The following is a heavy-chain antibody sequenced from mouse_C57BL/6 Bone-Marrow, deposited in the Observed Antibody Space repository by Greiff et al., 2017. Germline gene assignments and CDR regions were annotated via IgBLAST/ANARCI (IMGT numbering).Heavy chain of an antibody. CDR2: INPNNGGT. CDR1: GYTFTDYY. CDR3: ARSITTGGYAMDY. J-gene: IGHJ4*01. Sequence: EVQLQQSGPELVKPGASVKISCKASGYTFTDYYMNWVKQSHGKSLEWIGDINPNNGGTSYNQKFKGKATLTVDKSSSTAYMELRSLTSEYSAVYYWARSITTGGYAMDYWGQGTSVTVSS. D-gene: IGHD1-1*01. V-gene: IGHV1-26*01.